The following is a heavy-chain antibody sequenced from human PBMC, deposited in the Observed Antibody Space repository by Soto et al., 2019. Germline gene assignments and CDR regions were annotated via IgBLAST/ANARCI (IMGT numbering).Heavy chain of an antibody. V-gene: IGHV1-18*04. CDR2: ISAYNGNT. J-gene: IGHJ4*02. D-gene: IGHD3-9*01. Sequence: QVQLVQSGAEVKKPGASVKVSCKASGYTFTSYGISWVRQAPGQGLEWMGWISAYNGNTNYAQKLQGRVTMTTDTSTSTAYMELRSLRSDDTAVYYCARASQDYDILTVYYGRFDYWGQGTLGTVSS. CDR3: ARASQDYDILTVYYGRFDY. CDR1: GYTFTSYG.